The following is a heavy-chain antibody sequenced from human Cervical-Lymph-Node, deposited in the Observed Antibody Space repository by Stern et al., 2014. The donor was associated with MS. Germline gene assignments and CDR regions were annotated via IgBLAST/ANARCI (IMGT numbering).Heavy chain of an antibody. Sequence: QLQLQESGPGLVKPSGTLSLTCAVSGGSISSSNWWSWVRQPPGKGLEWIGEIYHSGMTNYTPSLTSRVTISVETSKNTFSLKLSSVTAADTAVYYCARQPDQGIVDVWGQGTTVTVSS. CDR3: ARQPDQGIVDV. CDR1: GGSISSSNW. CDR2: IYHSGMT. V-gene: IGHV4-4*02. J-gene: IGHJ6*02. D-gene: IGHD6-13*01.